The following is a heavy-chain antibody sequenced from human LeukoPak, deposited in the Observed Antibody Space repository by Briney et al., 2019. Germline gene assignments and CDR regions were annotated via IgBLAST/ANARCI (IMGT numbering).Heavy chain of an antibody. V-gene: IGHV4-38-2*02. J-gene: IGHJ4*02. D-gene: IGHD6-13*01. CDR2: IYHSGST. Sequence: SETLSLTCTVSGYSISSGYYWGWIRQPPGKGLEWIGSIYHSGSTYYNPSLKSRVTISVDTSKNQFSLKLSSVTAADTAVYYCARTPYSSSTHYFDYWGQGTLVTVSS. CDR1: GYSISSGYY. CDR3: ARTPYSSSTHYFDY.